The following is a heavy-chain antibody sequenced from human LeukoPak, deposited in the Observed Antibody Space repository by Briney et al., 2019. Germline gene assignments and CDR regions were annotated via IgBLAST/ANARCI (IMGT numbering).Heavy chain of an antibody. J-gene: IGHJ6*03. CDR2: IKQDGSQT. CDR3: ARAGYSYGSIYYYYYYMDV. D-gene: IGHD5-18*01. Sequence: GGSLRLSCEASGFTFSTYWMSWVRQAPGKGLEWVANIKQDGSQTYHADSVKGRFTISRDNAENSLYLQMNSLRAEDTAVYYCARAGYSYGSIYYYYYYMDVWGKGTTVTVSS. V-gene: IGHV3-7*01. CDR1: GFTFSTYW.